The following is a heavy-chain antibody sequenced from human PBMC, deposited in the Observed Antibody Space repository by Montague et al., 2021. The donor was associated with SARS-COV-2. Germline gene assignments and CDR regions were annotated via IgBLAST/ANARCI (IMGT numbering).Heavy chain of an antibody. Sequence: LRLSCAASGFTFNSYSMNWVRQAPGKGLEWVSSISSSSSYIYYADSVKGRFTISRDNAKSSLYLQMNSLRAEDTAVYYCATGLSGSSSGWHGGRFEYWGQGTLVTVSS. CDR1: GFTFNSYS. D-gene: IGHD6-19*01. CDR2: ISSSSSYI. J-gene: IGHJ4*02. V-gene: IGHV3-21*01. CDR3: ATGLSGSSSGWHGGRFEY.